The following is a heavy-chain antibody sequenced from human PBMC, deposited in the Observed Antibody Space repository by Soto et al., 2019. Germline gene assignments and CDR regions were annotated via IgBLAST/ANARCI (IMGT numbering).Heavy chain of an antibody. Sequence: VQLVESGGGVVQAGGSLRLSCAASGFSFRSLGMQWVRQAPGKGLEWVAVVSYDGSNTYYADSVKGRFTISRDNSKDTLFLQMNSLRAEDTAVYFCAKEEMATIDYWGQGSLVTVSS. CDR1: GFSFRSLG. CDR2: VSYDGSNT. D-gene: IGHD5-12*01. V-gene: IGHV3-30*18. CDR3: AKEEMATIDY. J-gene: IGHJ4*02.